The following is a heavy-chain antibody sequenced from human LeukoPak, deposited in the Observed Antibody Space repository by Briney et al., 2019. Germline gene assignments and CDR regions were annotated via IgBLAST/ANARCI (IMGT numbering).Heavy chain of an antibody. J-gene: IGHJ4*02. V-gene: IGHV4-59*01. CDR2: IFYSGST. D-gene: IGHD5-24*01. Sequence: SETLSLTCTVSGGSISSYYWSWIRQPPGKGLEWIGYIFYSGSTNYNPSLKSRVTISVDTSKNQFSLKLTSVTAADTAVYYCARLHPDRDGYMRRSFDSWGQGTLVTVSS. CDR3: ARLHPDRDGYMRRSFDS. CDR1: GGSISSYY.